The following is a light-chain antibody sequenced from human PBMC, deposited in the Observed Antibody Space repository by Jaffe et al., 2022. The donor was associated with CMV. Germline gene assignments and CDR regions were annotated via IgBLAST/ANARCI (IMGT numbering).Light chain of an antibody. J-gene: IGKJ3*01. CDR2: EAS. CDR1: QDIYKY. V-gene: IGKV1-33*01. Sequence: DIQMTQSPSSLSASVGDRITITCQASQDIYKYLNWYQQKPGKAPKVLIYEASNLVTGVPSRFRGSGSGTDFTFTISSLQPEDVATYYCQQYDDPFTFGPGTKVDLK. CDR3: QQYDDPFT.